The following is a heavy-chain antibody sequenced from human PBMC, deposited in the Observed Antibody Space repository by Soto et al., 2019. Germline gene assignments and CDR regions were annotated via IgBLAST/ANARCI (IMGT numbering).Heavy chain of an antibody. CDR2: ISSSGDAT. Sequence: PVGSLRLSCAASGFTFSTYAMTWVRQAPGKGLEWVSIISSSGDATYYLDSVKGRFTISRDNSRNTLNLQMNSLRAEDTAVYYCAKNGDFWSWGMDVWGQGTTVTVSS. D-gene: IGHD3-3*01. J-gene: IGHJ6*02. V-gene: IGHV3-23*01. CDR1: GFTFSTYA. CDR3: AKNGDFWSWGMDV.